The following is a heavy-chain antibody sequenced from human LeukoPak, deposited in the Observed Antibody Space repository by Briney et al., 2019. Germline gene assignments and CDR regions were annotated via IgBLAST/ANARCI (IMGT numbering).Heavy chain of an antibody. Sequence: GGSLRLSCAASGFTFSDYYMSWIRQAPGKGLEWVSYISSSGSTIYYADSVKGRFTISRDNAKNSLYLQMNSLRAEDTAVYYCARCPTTVVDATDYWGQGTLVTVSS. CDR2: ISSSGSTI. J-gene: IGHJ4*02. CDR3: ARCPTTVVDATDY. V-gene: IGHV3-11*01. CDR1: GFTFSDYY. D-gene: IGHD4-23*01.